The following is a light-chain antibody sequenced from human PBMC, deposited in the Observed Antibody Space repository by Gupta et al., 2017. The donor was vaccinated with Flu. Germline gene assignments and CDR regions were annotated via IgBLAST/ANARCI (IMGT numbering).Light chain of an antibody. CDR2: SHS. CDR3: AAWDDSLSGYV. CDR1: SSNIGSNT. V-gene: IGLV1-44*01. J-gene: IGLJ1*01. Sequence: QSVLTQPPSASGTPGQRVTISCSGSSSNIGSNTVNWYQQLPGTAPKLLIYSHSQRPSGIPDRFSGSKSGTSPSLAISGLQSEDEADYYCAAWDDSLSGYVFGGGTKVTVL.